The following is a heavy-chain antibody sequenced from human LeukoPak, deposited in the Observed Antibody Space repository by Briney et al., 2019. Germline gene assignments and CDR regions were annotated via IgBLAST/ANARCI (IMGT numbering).Heavy chain of an antibody. Sequence: GASMKIFNTGSGSCFTSYWNGWVRPMPGKRLERMGIIHTGDSDTNYSQSFQGQVTRSADKSISSAYLQWSSLKAPDIAMYYCARHRYYYDSSGYLTDYWGQGTLVTVSS. V-gene: IGHV5-51*01. CDR2: IHTGDSDT. CDR1: GSCFTSYW. J-gene: IGHJ4*02. CDR3: ARHRYYYDSSGYLTDY. D-gene: IGHD3-22*01.